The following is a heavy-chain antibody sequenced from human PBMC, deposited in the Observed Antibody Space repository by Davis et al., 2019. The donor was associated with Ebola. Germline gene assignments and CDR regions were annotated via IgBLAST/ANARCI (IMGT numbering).Heavy chain of an antibody. CDR1: EFTFNNYA. CDR3: ARVREYGMDV. CDR2: ISGSGTGT. D-gene: IGHD1-26*01. V-gene: IGHV3-23*01. Sequence: GESLKISCAASEFTFNNYAMSWVRRAPGKGLEWVSTISGSGTGTHYADSVKGRFTISRDNSKNTLYLQMNSLRPEDTAVYYCARVREYGMDVWGQGTTVTVSS. J-gene: IGHJ6*02.